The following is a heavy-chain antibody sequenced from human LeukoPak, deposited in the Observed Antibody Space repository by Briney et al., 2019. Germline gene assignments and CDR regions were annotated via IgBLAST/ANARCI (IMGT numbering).Heavy chain of an antibody. D-gene: IGHD6-19*01. CDR2: ISWNSGSI. V-gene: IGHV3-9*01. CDR1: GFTFDDYA. J-gene: IGHJ4*02. CDR3: ASVPSSGSY. Sequence: GGSLRLSCEASGFTFDDYAMHWVRQAPGKGLEWVSGISWNSGSIGYADSVKGRFTISRDNAKNSLYLQMNSLRAEDTAVYYCASVPSSGSYWGQGTLVTVSS.